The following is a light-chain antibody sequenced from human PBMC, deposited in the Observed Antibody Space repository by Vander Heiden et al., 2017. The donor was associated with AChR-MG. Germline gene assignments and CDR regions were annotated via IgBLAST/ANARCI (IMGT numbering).Light chain of an antibody. V-gene: IGLV1-40*01. J-gene: IGLJ2*01. CDR3: QSYDSSLSGSV. Sequence: QSVLTQPPSVSGAPGQRVPISCTGSSSNIGAGYDVHWYQHLPGTAPNLLIYGNNNRPSGVPDRFSGSKSGTSASLAITGLQAEDEADYYCQSYDSSLSGSVFGGGTKLTVL. CDR2: GNN. CDR1: SSNIGAGYD.